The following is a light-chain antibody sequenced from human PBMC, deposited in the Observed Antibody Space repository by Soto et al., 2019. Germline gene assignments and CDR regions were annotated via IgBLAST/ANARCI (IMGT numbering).Light chain of an antibody. V-gene: IGKV3-11*01. CDR2: DAS. CDR3: QQRSNWPPLS. Sequence: EIVLTQSPATLSLSPGERATLSCRASQSVSRNLAWYQQRPDQAPRLLIYDASNRATGIPARFSGSGSGTDFTLTISSLEPEDFAVYYCQQRSNWPPLSFGGGTKVEIK. CDR1: QSVSRN. J-gene: IGKJ4*01.